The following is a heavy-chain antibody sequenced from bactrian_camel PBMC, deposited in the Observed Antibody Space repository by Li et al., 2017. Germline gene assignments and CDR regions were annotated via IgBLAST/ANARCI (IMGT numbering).Heavy chain of an antibody. CDR2: ILSNGRT. Sequence: HVQLVESGGGSVQAGGSLRLSCAASGSLYSSYCVGWLRQAPGKEREGVAIILSNGRTRYADSVKGRFTISQDNAKNTVYLQMNSLKPEDTAVYYCAVPSMGWSLKKCPYDFGHWGQGTQVTV. CDR1: GSLYSSYC. J-gene: IGHJ6*01. V-gene: IGHV3S53*01. CDR3: AVPSMGWSLKKCPYDFGH. D-gene: IGHD5*01.